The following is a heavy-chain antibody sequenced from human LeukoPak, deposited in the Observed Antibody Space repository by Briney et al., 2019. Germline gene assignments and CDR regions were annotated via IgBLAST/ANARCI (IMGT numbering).Heavy chain of an antibody. Sequence: GGSLRLSCAASGFTFSSYSMNWVRQAPGKGLEWVSSISSSSSYIYYADSVKGRFTISRDNAKNSLYLQMNSLRAEDTAVYYCARDEGYGDYGLGDGYDAFDIWGQGTMVTVSS. V-gene: IGHV3-21*01. CDR2: ISSSSSYI. D-gene: IGHD4-17*01. CDR1: GFTFSSYS. J-gene: IGHJ3*02. CDR3: ARDEGYGDYGLGDGYDAFDI.